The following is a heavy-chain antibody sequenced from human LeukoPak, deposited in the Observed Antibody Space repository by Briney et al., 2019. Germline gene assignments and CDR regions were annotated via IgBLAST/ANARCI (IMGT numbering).Heavy chain of an antibody. Sequence: PGASVKVSCKASGYTFTGYYMHWVRQAPGQGLEWMGWINPNSGGTNYAQKFQGRVTMTRDTSISTAYMELSGLRSDDTAVYYCARVMATTKVRDFDYWGQGTLVTVSS. CDR3: ARVMATTKVRDFDY. CDR1: GYTFTGYY. CDR2: INPNSGGT. D-gene: IGHD5-12*01. J-gene: IGHJ4*02. V-gene: IGHV1-2*02.